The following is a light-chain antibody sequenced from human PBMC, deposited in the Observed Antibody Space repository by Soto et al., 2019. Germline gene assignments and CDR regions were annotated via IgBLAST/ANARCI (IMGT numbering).Light chain of an antibody. CDR1: SREIGSYNL. Sequence: QSALTQPALLSGASGESITLSCTGNSREIGSYNLVSWYQQHPGKAPKLVIYDVTKRPSGVSDRFSGSKSDNTASLTISGLQAEDEADYYCCSYAGSHNYVFGTGTKVTVL. V-gene: IGLV2-23*02. CDR3: CSYAGSHNYV. CDR2: DVT. J-gene: IGLJ1*01.